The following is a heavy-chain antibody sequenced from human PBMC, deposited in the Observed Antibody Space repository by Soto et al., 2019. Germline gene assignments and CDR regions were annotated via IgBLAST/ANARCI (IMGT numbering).Heavy chain of an antibody. J-gene: IGHJ6*02. Sequence: PSETLSLTCTVSGGSISSGGYYWSWIRQHPGKGLEWIGYIYYSGSTYYNPSLKSRVTISVDTSKNQFSLKLSSVTAADTAVYYCARDQMGGLGEVGMDVWGQGTTVTVSS. CDR3: ARDQMGGLGEVGMDV. D-gene: IGHD3-10*01. CDR2: IYYSGST. V-gene: IGHV4-31*03. CDR1: GGSISSGGYY.